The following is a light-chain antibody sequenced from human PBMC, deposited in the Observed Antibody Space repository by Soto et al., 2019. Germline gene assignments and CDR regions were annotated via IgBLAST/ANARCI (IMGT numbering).Light chain of an antibody. Sequence: EIVLTQSPGTLSLSPGERATRSCGANQSVTSNYLAWYQQKPGQPPRLLIYGASRRATGIPDRFIGSGSGTDFTLTISRLEPEDFAVYYCQHYITSLTTFGQGTKVDI. CDR2: GAS. CDR1: QSVTSNY. V-gene: IGKV3-20*01. CDR3: QHYITSLTT. J-gene: IGKJ1*01.